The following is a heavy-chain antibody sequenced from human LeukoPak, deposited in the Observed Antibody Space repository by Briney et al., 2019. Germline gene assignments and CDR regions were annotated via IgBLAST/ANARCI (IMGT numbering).Heavy chain of an antibody. Sequence: GGSLRLSCAASGFTFSSYAMHWVRQAPGKGLEWVAVISYDGSNKYYADSVKGRFTISRDNSKNTLYLQMNSLRAEDTAVYYCARPYDFWSGIDYWGQGTLVTVSS. CDR1: GFTFSSYA. D-gene: IGHD3-3*01. CDR3: ARPYDFWSGIDY. CDR2: ISYDGSNK. J-gene: IGHJ4*02. V-gene: IGHV3-30-3*01.